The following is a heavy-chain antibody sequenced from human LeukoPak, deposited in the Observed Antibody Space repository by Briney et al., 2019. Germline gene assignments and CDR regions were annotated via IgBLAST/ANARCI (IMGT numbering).Heavy chain of an antibody. J-gene: IGHJ3*02. CDR2: ISYDGSNK. CDR1: GFTFSSYA. Sequence: GGSLRLSCAASGFTFSSYAMHWVRQAPGKGLEWVAVISYDGSNKYYADSVKGRFTISRDNSKNTLYLQMNSLRAEDTAVYYCARDLYYDILTGYYSDAFDIWGRGTMVTVSS. CDR3: ARDLYYDILTGYYSDAFDI. V-gene: IGHV3-30-3*01. D-gene: IGHD3-9*01.